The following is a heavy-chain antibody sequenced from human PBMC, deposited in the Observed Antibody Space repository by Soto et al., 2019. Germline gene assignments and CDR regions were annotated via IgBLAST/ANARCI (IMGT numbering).Heavy chain of an antibody. CDR3: ARSRLHQLHYYYYGMDV. D-gene: IGHD2-2*01. Sequence: GESLKISCAASGFTFSDYYMSWIRQAPGKGLEWVSYISSSGSTIYYADSVKGRFTISRDNAKNSLYLQMNSLRAEDTAVYYCARSRLHQLHYYYYGMDVWGQGTTVTVSS. CDR1: GFTFSDYY. CDR2: ISSSGSTI. J-gene: IGHJ6*02. V-gene: IGHV3-11*01.